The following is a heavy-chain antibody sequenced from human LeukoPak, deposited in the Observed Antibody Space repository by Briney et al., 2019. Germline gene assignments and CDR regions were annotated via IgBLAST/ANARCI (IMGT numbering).Heavy chain of an antibody. CDR2: INDGGST. CDR1: GGSISIYY. Sequence: PSETLSLTCTVSGGSISIYYWNWIRQPPGKGLEWIGAINDGGSTNYNPSLKSRVTISVDTSKNQFSLKLSSVTAADTAVYYCARSSGWRTAEDYWGQGTLVTVSS. V-gene: IGHV4-59*08. J-gene: IGHJ4*02. CDR3: ARSSGWRTAEDY. D-gene: IGHD6-19*01.